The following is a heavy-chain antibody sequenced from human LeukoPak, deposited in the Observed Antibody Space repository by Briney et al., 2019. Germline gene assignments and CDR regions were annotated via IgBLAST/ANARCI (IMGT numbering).Heavy chain of an antibody. D-gene: IGHD4-23*01. CDR3: GSDDYGGKPPLGY. CDR2: ISGSGGST. Sequence: GGSLRLSCAASGFTFRNYAMSWVRQAPGKGLEWVSAISGSGGSTYYADSVKGRFTISRDNSKNTLYLQMNSLRAEDTAVYYCGSDDYGGKPPLGYWGQGTLVTVSS. V-gene: IGHV3-23*01. J-gene: IGHJ4*02. CDR1: GFTFRNYA.